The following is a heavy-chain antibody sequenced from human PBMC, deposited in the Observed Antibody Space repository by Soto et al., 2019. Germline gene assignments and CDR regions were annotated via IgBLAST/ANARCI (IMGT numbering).Heavy chain of an antibody. Sequence: QVHLVQSGGELKKPGASVKVSCKASGYSFSDFGITWVRQAPGQGLEWMGWISGKNGNTNYAQKVQGRVTLTADTSTSTAYMEMRALTSDDTATYYCARRAYYKDTGTFEYWRQGTPVTVSS. CDR1: GYSFSDFG. J-gene: IGHJ4*02. CDR2: ISGKNGNT. V-gene: IGHV1-18*04. D-gene: IGHD1-26*01. CDR3: ARRAYYKDTGTFEY.